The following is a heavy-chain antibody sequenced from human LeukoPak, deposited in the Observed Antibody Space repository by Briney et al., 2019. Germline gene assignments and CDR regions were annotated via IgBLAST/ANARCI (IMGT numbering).Heavy chain of an antibody. J-gene: IGHJ4*02. Sequence: ASVKVSCKASGYTFTSYGISWVRQAPGQGLEWMGWISAYNRNTNHAQKFQGRVTMTTDTFTSTAYMELRSLRSDDTAVYYCARGKWVAATYDYWGQGTLVTVSS. V-gene: IGHV1-18*01. D-gene: IGHD1-26*01. CDR1: GYTFTSYG. CDR3: ARGKWVAATYDY. CDR2: ISAYNRNT.